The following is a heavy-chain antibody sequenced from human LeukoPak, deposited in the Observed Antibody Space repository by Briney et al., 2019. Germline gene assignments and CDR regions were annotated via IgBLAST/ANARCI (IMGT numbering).Heavy chain of an antibody. CDR3: ARYRRVYGDYRFDY. Sequence: PVGSLRLSCNASGFIFSTYWMSWVRQAPGKGLQWVASIKEDEGEKYYVDSVDGRFTISRDNARKSLYLQMNSLRAEDTAFYYCARYRRVYGDYRFDYWGQGLLVVVSS. J-gene: IGHJ4*02. CDR2: IKEDEGEK. D-gene: IGHD4-17*01. V-gene: IGHV3-7*01. CDR1: GFIFSTYW.